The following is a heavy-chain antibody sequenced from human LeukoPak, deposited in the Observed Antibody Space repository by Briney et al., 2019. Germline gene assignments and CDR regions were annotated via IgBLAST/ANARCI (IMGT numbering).Heavy chain of an antibody. D-gene: IGHD3-22*01. V-gene: IGHV3-66*02. CDR3: ARGRYDSSGYYYYFDY. CDR1: GFTVSSNY. Sequence: GGSLRLSCAASGFTVSSNYMSWVRQAPGKGLEXXSVIYSGGSTYYADSAKGRFTISRDNSKNTLYLQMNSLRAEDTAVYYCARGRYDSSGYYYYFDYWGQGTLVTVSS. CDR2: IYSGGST. J-gene: IGHJ4*02.